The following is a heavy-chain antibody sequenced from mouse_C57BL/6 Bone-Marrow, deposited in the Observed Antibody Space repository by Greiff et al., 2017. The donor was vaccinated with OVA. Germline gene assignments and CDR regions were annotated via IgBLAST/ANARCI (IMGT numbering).Heavy chain of an antibody. CDR3: ARPLTGAWFAY. D-gene: IGHD4-1*01. J-gene: IGHJ3*01. CDR2: IRNKANGYTT. V-gene: IGHV7-3*01. CDR1: GFTFTDYY. Sequence: EVKLVESGGGLVQPGGSLSLSCAASGFTFTDYYMSWVRQPPGKALEWLGFIRNKANGYTTEYSASVKGRFTISRDNSQSILYLQMNALRAEDSATYYCARPLTGAWFAYWGQGTLVTVSA.